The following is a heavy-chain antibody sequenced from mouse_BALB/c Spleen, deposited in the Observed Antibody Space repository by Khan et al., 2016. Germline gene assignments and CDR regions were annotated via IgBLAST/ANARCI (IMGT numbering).Heavy chain of an antibody. D-gene: IGHD1-1*01. CDR2: INPNTGYT. Sequence: QIQLQQSGAELAKPGASVKMSCKASGYTFTDYWMHWVKQRPGQGLEWIGYINPNTGYTDYNQKLKDKATLTADKSSSTAYMQLSSLTSEDSAVYDCARWSNYYGSSYGWFAYWGQGTLVTVSA. J-gene: IGHJ3*01. CDR1: GYTFTDYW. V-gene: IGHV1-7*01. CDR3: ARWSNYYGSSYGWFAY.